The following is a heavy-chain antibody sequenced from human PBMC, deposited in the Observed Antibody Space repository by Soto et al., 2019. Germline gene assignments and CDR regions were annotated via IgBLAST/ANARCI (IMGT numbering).Heavy chain of an antibody. CDR3: ARDSMTTVTTNTKYYYYYGMDV. D-gene: IGHD4-4*01. J-gene: IGHJ6*02. V-gene: IGHV4-31*03. Sequence: QVQLQESGPGLVKPSQTLSLTCTVSGGSISSGGYYWSWIRQHPGKGLEWIGDIYYSGGTYYNPSLKSRVIISVATSKNQFSLKLSSVTAADTAVYYCARDSMTTVTTNTKYYYYYGMDVWGQGTTVTVSS. CDR2: IYYSGGT. CDR1: GGSISSGGYY.